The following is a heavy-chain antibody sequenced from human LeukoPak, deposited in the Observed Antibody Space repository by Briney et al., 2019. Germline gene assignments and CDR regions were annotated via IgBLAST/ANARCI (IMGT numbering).Heavy chain of an antibody. Sequence: GGSLRLSCAASGFTFSSYAMHWVRQAPGKGLEWVAVISYDGSNKYYADSVKGRFTISRDNSKNTLYLQMNSLRAEDTAVYYCARGLLQYGSGFYYFDYWGQGTLVTVSS. V-gene: IGHV3-30-3*01. CDR2: ISYDGSNK. J-gene: IGHJ4*02. CDR1: GFTFSSYA. CDR3: ARGLLQYGSGFYYFDY. D-gene: IGHD3-10*01.